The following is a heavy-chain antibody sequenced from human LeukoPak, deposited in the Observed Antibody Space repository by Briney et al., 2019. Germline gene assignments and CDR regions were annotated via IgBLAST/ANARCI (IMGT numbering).Heavy chain of an antibody. J-gene: IGHJ3*02. D-gene: IGHD1-26*01. CDR1: GGSISSSSYY. CDR2: IYCSGST. CDR3: ARRLSVSFGHASDM. V-gene: IGHV4-39*01. Sequence: SETLSLTCTVSGGSISSSSYYWGWIRPPPGKGLERIGRIYCSGSTYYNPSLKSRVTISVDTTNNQFSLKLSSVTAADTALYYCARRLSVSFGHASDMWGEGTMLTVSS.